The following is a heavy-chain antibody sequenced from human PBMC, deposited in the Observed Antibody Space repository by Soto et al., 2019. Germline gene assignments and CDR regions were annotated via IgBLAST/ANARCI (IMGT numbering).Heavy chain of an antibody. V-gene: IGHV3-7*01. D-gene: IGHD3-10*01. CDR3: ARGVRNYGSGSYYNPYYYCYMDV. CDR1: GFTFSSYW. J-gene: IGHJ6*03. Sequence: GGSLRLSCAASGFTFSSYWMSWVRQAPGKGLEWVANIKQGGSEKYYVDSVKGRFTISRDKAKNSLYLQMNSLRAEDTPVYYCARGVRNYGSGSYYNPYYYCYMDVWGKGTTVTVSS. CDR2: IKQGGSEK.